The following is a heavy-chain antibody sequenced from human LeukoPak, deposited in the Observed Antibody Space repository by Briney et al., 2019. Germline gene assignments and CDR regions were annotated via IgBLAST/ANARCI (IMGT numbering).Heavy chain of an antibody. D-gene: IGHD3-22*01. CDR1: GFTFSDQY. CDR2: INRSGSHI. V-gene: IGHV3-11*01. CDR3: ARAID. J-gene: IGHJ4*02. Sequence: GGSLRLSCAASGFTFSDQYMSWIRQAPGKGLEWVSFINRSGSHIDYADSVKGRFIISRDNAKSTLYLQMNSLRAEDTAVYYCARAIDWGQGTLVTVSS.